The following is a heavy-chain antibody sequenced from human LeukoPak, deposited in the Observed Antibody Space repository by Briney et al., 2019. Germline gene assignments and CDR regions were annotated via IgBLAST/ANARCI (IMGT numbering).Heavy chain of an antibody. Sequence: SETLSLTCTVSGGSFSSSSYYWGWIRQPPGKGLEWIGSISYRGNNYHNPSVKSRVIMSVDTSKNQFSLALRSVTAADTAVYFWARGKKKTEKYFDYWGQGTLVTVSS. J-gene: IGHJ4*02. V-gene: IGHV4-39*07. CDR1: GGSFSSSSYY. CDR3: ARGKKKTEKYFDY. D-gene: IGHD1-1*01. CDR2: ISYRGNN.